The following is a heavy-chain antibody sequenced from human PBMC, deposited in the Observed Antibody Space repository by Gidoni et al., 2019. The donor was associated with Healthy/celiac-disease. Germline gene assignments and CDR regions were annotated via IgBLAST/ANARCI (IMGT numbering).Heavy chain of an antibody. CDR2: ISSSSSYI. Sequence: EVQLVESGGGLVKPGGSLRLSCAASGFTFSSYSMNWVRQAPGKGLEWVSSISSSSSYIYYADSVKGRFTISRDNAKNSLYLQMNSLRAEDTAVYYCASMDYDFWSGYRFDYWGQGTLVTVSS. V-gene: IGHV3-21*01. CDR3: ASMDYDFWSGYRFDY. D-gene: IGHD3-3*01. J-gene: IGHJ4*02. CDR1: GFTFSSYS.